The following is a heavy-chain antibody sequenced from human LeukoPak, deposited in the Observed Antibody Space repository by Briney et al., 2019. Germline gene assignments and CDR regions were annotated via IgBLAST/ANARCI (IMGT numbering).Heavy chain of an antibody. V-gene: IGHV3-23*01. CDR2: NSGSGDST. CDR3: AKDPNYDFWSGYSNYFDY. D-gene: IGHD3-3*01. Sequence: GGSLRLSCAASGFTFSGYAMSWVRQAPGKGLEWVSANSGSGDSTYYADSVKGRFTISRNNSKNTLYLQMNSLRAEDTAVYYCAKDPNYDFWSGYSNYFDYWGQGTLVTVSS. CDR1: GFTFSGYA. J-gene: IGHJ4*02.